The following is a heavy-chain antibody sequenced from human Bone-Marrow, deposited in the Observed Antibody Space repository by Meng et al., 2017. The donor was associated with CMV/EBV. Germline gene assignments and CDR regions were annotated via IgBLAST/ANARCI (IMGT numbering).Heavy chain of an antibody. CDR2: IIPILGIA. CDR3: ARVKEWLVNGYYYYGMDV. CDR1: GGTFSSYA. V-gene: IGHV1-69*10. J-gene: IGHJ6*01. D-gene: IGHD6-19*01. Sequence: SVKVSCKASGGTFSSYAISWVRQAPGQGLEWMGGIIPILGIANYAQKFQGRVTITADKSTSTAYMELSSLRSEDTAVYYCARVKEWLVNGYYYYGMDVWGQGTTVTVYS.